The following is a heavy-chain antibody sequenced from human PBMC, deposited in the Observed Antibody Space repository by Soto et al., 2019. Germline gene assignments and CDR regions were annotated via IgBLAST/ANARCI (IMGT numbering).Heavy chain of an antibody. CDR2: ITDSGYTT. D-gene: IGHD3-10*01. Sequence: GGSLRLSCAASGFTFSTYAVYWVRQAPGKGLEWVSAITDSGYTTYYADSVKTRLTISKDTSKNQVVLTMTNMDPVDTATYYCARIRVTMVRGAPRILPYYYYYGMDVWGQGTTVTVSS. J-gene: IGHJ6*02. V-gene: IGHV3-23*01. CDR1: GFTFSTYA. CDR3: ARIRVTMVRGAPRILPYYYYYGMDV.